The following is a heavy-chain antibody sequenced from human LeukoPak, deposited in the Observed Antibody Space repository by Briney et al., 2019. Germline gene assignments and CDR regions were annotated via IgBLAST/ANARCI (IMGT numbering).Heavy chain of an antibody. Sequence: SGPALVKPTQTLTLTCTFSGFSLSTSGMCVSWIRQPPGKALEWLARIDWDDDKYYSTSLKTRLTISKDTSKNQVVLTMTNMDPVDTATYYCARTFEYSSSSGSLYSNWFDPWGQGTLVTVSS. CDR2: IDWDDDK. CDR3: ARTFEYSSSSGSLYSNWFDP. V-gene: IGHV2-70*11. J-gene: IGHJ5*02. D-gene: IGHD6-6*01. CDR1: GFSLSTSGMC.